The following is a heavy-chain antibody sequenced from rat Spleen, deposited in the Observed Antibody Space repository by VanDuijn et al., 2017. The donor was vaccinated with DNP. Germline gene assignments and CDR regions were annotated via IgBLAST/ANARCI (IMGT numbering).Heavy chain of an antibody. J-gene: IGHJ3*01. CDR1: GFTFSNFG. CDR3: ARPVYYDDTFYYGWFAY. Sequence: EVQLVESGGVLVQPGRSLKLSCAASGFTFSNFGMHWIRQAPTKGLEWVASISPSGGSTYYRDSVKGRFSLSRDNAKSTLYLQMNSLRSEDTATYYCARPVYYDDTFYYGWFAYWGQGTLVTVSS. V-gene: IGHV5-19*01. D-gene: IGHD1-12*02. CDR2: ISPSGGST.